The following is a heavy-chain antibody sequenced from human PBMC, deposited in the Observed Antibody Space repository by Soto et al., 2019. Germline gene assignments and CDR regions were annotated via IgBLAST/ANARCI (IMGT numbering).Heavy chain of an antibody. CDR2: ISYDGSNK. D-gene: IGHD2-2*03. CDR3: AKDLMDLVLVPAMLNNWFDP. V-gene: IGHV3-30*18. J-gene: IGHJ5*02. Sequence: QVQLVESGGGVVQPGRSLRLSCAASGFTFSSYGMHWVRQAPGKGLEWVAVISYDGSNKYYADSVKGRFTISRHNSKNKLYLQMNSLRAQDTAVYYCAKDLMDLVLVPAMLNNWFDPWGQGTLVTVSS. CDR1: GFTFSSYG.